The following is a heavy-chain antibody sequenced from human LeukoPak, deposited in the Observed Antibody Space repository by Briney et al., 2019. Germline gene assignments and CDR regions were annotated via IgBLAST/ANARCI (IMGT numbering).Heavy chain of an antibody. CDR1: GFRIKNYA. Sequence: GGSLRLSCVASGFRIKNYAMSWVRQAPGKGLAWVAAINKSANDTYYADSVKGRFTISRDNSKNTLSLQMSNLRAEDTAVYYCAKMWIQLWSSGGDFDYWGRGILVAVSS. CDR2: INKSANDT. D-gene: IGHD5-18*01. CDR3: AKMWIQLWSSGGDFDY. J-gene: IGHJ4*02. V-gene: IGHV3-23*05.